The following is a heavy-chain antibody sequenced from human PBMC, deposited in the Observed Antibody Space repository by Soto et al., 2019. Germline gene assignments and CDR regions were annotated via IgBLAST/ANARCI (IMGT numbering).Heavy chain of an antibody. CDR2: ISWNSGSI. CDR1: GFTFDDYA. CDR3: AKGSVQYYDSSGYCDY. Sequence: GGSLRLSCADSGFTFDDYAMHWVRQAPGKGLEWVSGISWNSGSIGYADSVKGRFTISRDNAKNSLYLQMNSLRAEDTALYYCAKGSVQYYDSSGYCDYWGQGTLVTVSS. V-gene: IGHV3-9*01. J-gene: IGHJ4*02. D-gene: IGHD3-22*01.